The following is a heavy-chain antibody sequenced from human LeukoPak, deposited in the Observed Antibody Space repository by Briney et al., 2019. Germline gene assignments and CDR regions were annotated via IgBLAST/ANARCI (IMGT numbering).Heavy chain of an antibody. J-gene: IGHJ4*02. D-gene: IGHD3-10*01. Sequence: GGSLRLSCAASGFTFSSYWMHWVRQAPGKGLVWVSRINSDGSSTSYADSVKGRFTISRDNAKNSLYLQMNSLRAEDTAVYYCARESITMVRGVTAYFDYWGQGTLVIVSS. CDR2: INSDGSST. CDR1: GFTFSSYW. CDR3: ARESITMVRGVTAYFDY. V-gene: IGHV3-74*01.